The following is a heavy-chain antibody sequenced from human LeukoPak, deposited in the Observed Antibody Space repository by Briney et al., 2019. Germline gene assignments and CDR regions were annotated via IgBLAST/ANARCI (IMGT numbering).Heavy chain of an antibody. Sequence: GGSLRLSCAASGFTFSSYSMNWVRQAPGKGLEWVSSISSSSSYIYYADSVKGRFTISRDNAKNSLYLQMNSLRAEDTAVYYCARAHPRYYYDFWGQRTLVTVSS. CDR3: ARAHPRYYYDF. CDR2: ISSSSSYI. V-gene: IGHV3-21*01. CDR1: GFTFSSYS. D-gene: IGHD1-14*01. J-gene: IGHJ4*02.